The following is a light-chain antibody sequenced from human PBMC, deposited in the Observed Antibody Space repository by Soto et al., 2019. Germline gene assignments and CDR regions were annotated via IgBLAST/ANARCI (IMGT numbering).Light chain of an antibody. CDR3: QQYGYSQWT. J-gene: IGKJ1*01. CDR1: QTGSNSY. Sequence: IVLTQSPGTLSLSPGERATLSCRASQTGSNSYLARYQQKSAQAPRLLIYGVSTRATGIPDRFSGSGSGTEFTLTISRLEPEDFAVYFCQQYGYSQWTFGQGTKVEIK. V-gene: IGKV3-20*01. CDR2: GVS.